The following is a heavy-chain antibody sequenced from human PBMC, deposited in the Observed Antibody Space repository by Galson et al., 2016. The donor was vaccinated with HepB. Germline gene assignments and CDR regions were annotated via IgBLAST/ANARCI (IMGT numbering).Heavy chain of an antibody. CDR2: IHHSGKT. J-gene: IGHJ4*02. CDR1: GGSISSSYW. D-gene: IGHD2-2*01. Sequence: SETLSLTCAVSGGSISSSYWWNWVRQPPGKGLEWIGEIHHSGKTNHNPSLKSRVTISLDKSKNQFSLKLRSVTAADTAVHYCATTSTYGVDDWGQGALVPVSS. V-gene: IGHV4-4*02. CDR3: ATTSTYGVDD.